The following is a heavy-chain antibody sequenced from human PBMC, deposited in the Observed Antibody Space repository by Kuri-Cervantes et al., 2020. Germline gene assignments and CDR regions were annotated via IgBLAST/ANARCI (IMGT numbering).Heavy chain of an antibody. D-gene: IGHD6-13*01. J-gene: IGHJ6*02. Sequence: GESLKISCAASGFTFSSYAMHWVRQAPGKGLEWVAVISYDGSNKYYADSVKGRFTISRDNAKNSLYLQMNSLSAEDTAVYYCARDGICSSCYYYYYYGMDAWGQGTTVTVSS. CDR2: ISYDGSNK. V-gene: IGHV3-30*07. CDR1: GFTFSSYA. CDR3: ARDGICSSCYYYYYYGMDA.